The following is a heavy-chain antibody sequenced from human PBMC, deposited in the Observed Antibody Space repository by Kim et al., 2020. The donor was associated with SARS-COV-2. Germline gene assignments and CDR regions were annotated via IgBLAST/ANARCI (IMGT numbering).Heavy chain of an antibody. CDR3: AGSGMDV. V-gene: IGHV1-46*01. J-gene: IGHJ6*02. Sequence: PSSVSTSHAQHFQGRVTMTRDTSTSTVYMVLSSLRSEDTAVYYCAGSGMDVWGQGTTVTVSS. D-gene: IGHD3-3*01. CDR2: PSSVST.